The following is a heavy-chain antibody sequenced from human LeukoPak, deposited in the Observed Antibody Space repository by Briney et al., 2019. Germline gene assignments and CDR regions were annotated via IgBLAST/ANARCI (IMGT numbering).Heavy chain of an antibody. CDR2: INPKSGGT. CDR1: GYTFTGYY. V-gene: IGHV1-2*02. J-gene: IGHJ4*02. CDR3: ARGVTMVRGVIITRYFDY. D-gene: IGHD3-10*01. Sequence: ASVKVSCKASGYTFTGYYMHWVRQAPGQGLEWMGWINPKSGGTNYAQKFQGRVTMTRDTSISTAYMELSRLRSDDTAVYYCARGVTMVRGVIITRYFDYWGQGTLVTVSS.